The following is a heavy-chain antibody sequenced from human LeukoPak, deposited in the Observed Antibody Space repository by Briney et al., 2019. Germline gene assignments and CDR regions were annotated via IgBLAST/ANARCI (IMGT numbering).Heavy chain of an antibody. CDR2: IDHSGST. D-gene: IGHD6-6*01. V-gene: IGHV4-34*01. J-gene: IGHJ4*02. CDR1: GGSFNGYY. Sequence: SETLSLTCTVYGGSFNGYYWTWVRQPPGKGLELIGEIDHSGSTNYNPSLKSRVTISVDTSKNQFSLKLSSVTAADTAVYYCASPFSSSSTYDYWGQGTLVTVSS. CDR3: ASPFSSSSTYDY.